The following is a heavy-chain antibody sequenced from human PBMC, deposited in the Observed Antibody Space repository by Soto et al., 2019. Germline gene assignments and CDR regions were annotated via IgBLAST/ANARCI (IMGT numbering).Heavy chain of an antibody. CDR1: GGSISSYY. CDR2: IYYSGST. J-gene: IGHJ6*03. Sequence: QVQLQESGPGLVKPSETLSLTCTVSGGSISSYYWSWIRQPPGKGLQWIGYIYYSGSTNYNPSLKSRVTISVDTSKNQFSLKLSSVTAADTAVYYCAIGGRSAYYYYMAVWGKGTTVTVSS. CDR3: AIGGRSAYYYYMAV. V-gene: IGHV4-59*01.